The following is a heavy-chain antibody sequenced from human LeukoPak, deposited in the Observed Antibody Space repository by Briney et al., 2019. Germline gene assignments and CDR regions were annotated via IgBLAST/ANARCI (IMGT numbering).Heavy chain of an antibody. CDR2: INSDGSTT. Sequence: PGGSLRLSCAASGFTFSNYWMHWVRQAPGEGLVWVSRINSDGSTTIYADSVKGRFTISRDNAKNTLYLQINSLRAGDTAVYYCARDFWSAYSPLNYWGQGTLVTVSS. CDR1: GFTFSNYW. D-gene: IGHD3/OR15-3a*01. CDR3: ARDFWSAYSPLNY. J-gene: IGHJ4*02. V-gene: IGHV3-74*01.